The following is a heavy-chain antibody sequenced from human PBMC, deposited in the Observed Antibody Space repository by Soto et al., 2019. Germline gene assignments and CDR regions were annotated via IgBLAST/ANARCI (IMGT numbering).Heavy chain of an antibody. CDR2: ISAYNGNT. Sequence: ASVKVSCKASGYTFSSYVISWVRQAPGQGLEWMGWISAYNGNTKYAQKLQGRVTMTTDTSTSTAYMELRSLRSDDTAVYYCARSIVVVTALDYWGQGTLVTVSS. J-gene: IGHJ4*02. V-gene: IGHV1-18*01. D-gene: IGHD2-21*02. CDR3: ARSIVVVTALDY. CDR1: GYTFSSYV.